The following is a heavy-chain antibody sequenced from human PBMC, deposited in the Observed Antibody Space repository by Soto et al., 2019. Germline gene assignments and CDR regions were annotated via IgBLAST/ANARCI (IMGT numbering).Heavy chain of an antibody. CDR1: GFTFSSYA. CDR3: AKDPFEDYYYYYYMDV. CDR2: ISGSGGST. V-gene: IGHV3-23*01. J-gene: IGHJ6*03. D-gene: IGHD3-3*02. Sequence: GGSLRLSCAASGFTFSSYAMSCVRQAPGKGLEWVSAISGSGGSTYYADSVKGRFTISRDNSKNTLYLQMNSLRAEDTAVYYCAKDPFEDYYYYYYMDVWGKGTTVTVSS.